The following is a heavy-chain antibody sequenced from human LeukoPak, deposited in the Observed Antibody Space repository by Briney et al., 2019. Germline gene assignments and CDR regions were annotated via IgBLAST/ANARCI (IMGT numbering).Heavy chain of an antibody. Sequence: SVKVSRKASGGTFSSYAISWVRQAPGQGLEWMGGIIPIFGTANYAQEFQGRVTITADESTSTAYMELSSLGSEDTAVYYCARDRLAYYDFWSGYYFDYWAREPWSPSPQ. V-gene: IGHV1-69*13. CDR2: IIPIFGTA. J-gene: IGHJ4*02. D-gene: IGHD3-3*01. CDR3: ARDRLAYYDFWSGYYFDY. CDR1: GGTFSSYA.